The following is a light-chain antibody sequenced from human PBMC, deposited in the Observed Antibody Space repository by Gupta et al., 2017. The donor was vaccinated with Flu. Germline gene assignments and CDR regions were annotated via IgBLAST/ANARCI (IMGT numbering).Light chain of an antibody. Sequence: DIHMTQFPSTLSASVGDRVTITCRAGQGVSKWLAWYQQKPGKAPKLLIYAVSTVQTGVPSSFSVTGSGTEFTLTITGRQPDDFATYYCQQENYSPYTFGQGTKLEIK. CDR3: QQENYSPYT. CDR1: QGVSKW. CDR2: AVS. V-gene: IGKV1-5*03. J-gene: IGKJ2*01.